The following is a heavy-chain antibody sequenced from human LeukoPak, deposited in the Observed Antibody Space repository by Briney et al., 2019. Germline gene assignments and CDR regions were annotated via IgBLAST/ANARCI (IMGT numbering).Heavy chain of an antibody. J-gene: IGHJ4*02. CDR1: GFTFSGFA. CDR3: ANYEYSTRPLDY. V-gene: IGHV3-23*01. CDR2: ISGSGDNT. D-gene: IGHD5-12*01. Sequence: GGSLRLSCAASGFTFSGFAMSWVRRTPGKGLEWVSGISGSGDNTLYADSVKGRFTISRDNSKNTLYLQMNSLRAEDTAVYYCANYEYSTRPLDYWGQGTLVTVSS.